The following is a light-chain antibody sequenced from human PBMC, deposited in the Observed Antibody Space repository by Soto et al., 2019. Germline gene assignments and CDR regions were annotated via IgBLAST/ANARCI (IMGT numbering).Light chain of an antibody. CDR2: ASS. J-gene: IGKJ1*01. CDR3: QQVDSYPRT. CDR1: RGIGTY. Sequence: IQLTQSPSSLSASVGDRVTVTCRASRGIGTYLVWYQQKSGKAPTVLIYASSTLQTGVPSRFSGSGSGTDFSLTISSLHPEDVATYYCQQVDSYPRTFGQGTKVEIK. V-gene: IGKV1-9*01.